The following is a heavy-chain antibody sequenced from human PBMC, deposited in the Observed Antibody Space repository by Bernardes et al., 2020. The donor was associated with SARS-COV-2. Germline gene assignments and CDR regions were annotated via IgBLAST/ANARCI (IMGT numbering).Heavy chain of an antibody. J-gene: IGHJ3*02. D-gene: IGHD3-9*01. V-gene: IGHV3-33*08. CDR3: AREFPNYDNLTGYYLAGGFDI. CDR2: IWFDGNNE. Sequence: LSLTCAVYGGSFSGFYWSWIRQPPGKGLEWVAVIWFDGNNEFYEDSVKGRFTISRDNSKNTLYLQMNSLRAEDTAVYYCAREFPNYDNLTGYYLAGGFDIWGQGTMVTVSS. CDR1: GGSFSGFY.